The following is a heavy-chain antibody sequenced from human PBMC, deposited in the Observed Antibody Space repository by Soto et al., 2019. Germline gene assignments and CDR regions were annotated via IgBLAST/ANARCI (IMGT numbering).Heavy chain of an antibody. CDR1: GGSFSGYY. J-gene: IGHJ4*02. CDR2: INHSGST. CDR3: ARVSALDTAMVIHFDY. V-gene: IGHV4-34*01. D-gene: IGHD5-18*01. Sequence: QVQLQQWGAGLLKPSETLSLTCAVYGGSFSGYYWSWIRQPPGKGLEWIGEINHSGSTNYNPSLKSRVTRSVDTSKNQFSLKLSSVTAADTAVYYCARVSALDTAMVIHFDYWGQGTLVTVSS.